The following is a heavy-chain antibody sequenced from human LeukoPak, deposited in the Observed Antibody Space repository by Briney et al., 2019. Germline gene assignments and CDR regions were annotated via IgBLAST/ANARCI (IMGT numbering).Heavy chain of an antibody. V-gene: IGHV4-34*01. Sequence: SETLSLTCAVYGGTFSGYYWSWIRQPPGKGLEWIGEINHSGSTNYNPSLKSRVTISVDTSKHQFSLKLSSVTAADTAVYYYAREGGGIQLWFDYWGQGTLVTVSS. CDR3: AREGGGIQLWFDY. J-gene: IGHJ4*02. D-gene: IGHD5-18*01. CDR2: INHSGST. CDR1: GGTFSGYY.